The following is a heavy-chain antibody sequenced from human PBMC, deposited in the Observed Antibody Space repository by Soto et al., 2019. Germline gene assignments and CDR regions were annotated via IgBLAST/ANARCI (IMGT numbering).Heavy chain of an antibody. J-gene: IGHJ4*02. Sequence: PGESLKISRHASESTFTSYCIAWVRQMPGKGVQWMGIIYPGDSKTKDSPSFEGQVTISADKSSRTAFLQWNSLKDSDNATYYCARLPYYYDSSGYYAYWGQGTLVTVSS. CDR3: ARLPYYYDSSGYYAY. D-gene: IGHD3-22*01. V-gene: IGHV5-51*01. CDR1: ESTFTSYC. CDR2: IYPGDSKT.